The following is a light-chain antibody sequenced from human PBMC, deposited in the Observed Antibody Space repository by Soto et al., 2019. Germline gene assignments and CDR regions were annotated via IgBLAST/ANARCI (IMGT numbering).Light chain of an antibody. CDR3: CSFAGSYTSFV. CDR2: DVS. CDR1: SNY. J-gene: IGLJ1*01. V-gene: IGLV2-11*01. Sequence: QSVLTQPRSVSGSPGQSVTISCTGTSNYVSWYQQHPGKAPKLMIYDVSKRPSGVPDRFSGSKSGNKASLTISGLQAEDEADYFCCSFAGSYTSFVFGTGTKVTVL.